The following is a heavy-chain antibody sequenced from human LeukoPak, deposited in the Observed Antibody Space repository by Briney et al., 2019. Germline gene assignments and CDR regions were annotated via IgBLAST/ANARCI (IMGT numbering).Heavy chain of an antibody. V-gene: IGHV3-30-3*01. CDR1: GFTLSSYA. Sequence: GGSLRLSCAASGFTLSSYAMHWVGQAQGKGLEGVEVISYDGSNKYYADSVKGRFTISRDNSKNTLYLQMNSLRAEDTAVYYCARDGVVTGVYGMDVWGQGTTVTVSS. CDR3: ARDGVVTGVYGMDV. D-gene: IGHD2-21*02. CDR2: ISYDGSNK. J-gene: IGHJ6*02.